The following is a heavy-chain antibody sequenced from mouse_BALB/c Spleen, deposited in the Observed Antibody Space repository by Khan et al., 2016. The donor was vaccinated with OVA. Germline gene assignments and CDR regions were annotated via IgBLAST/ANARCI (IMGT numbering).Heavy chain of an antibody. CDR3: ARPFYYYDALDY. J-gene: IGHJ4*01. CDR1: GFNIKDTY. V-gene: IGHV14-3*02. Sequence: VRLQQSGAEPVKPGASVKLSCTASGFNIKDTYIHWIKQRPEQGLEWIGRIDPANGNTQYDPKFQDKATMTADTSSNTAYLRLSSLASEDTAVYYCARPFYYYDALDYWGQGTSVTVSS. D-gene: IGHD1-1*01. CDR2: IDPANGNT.